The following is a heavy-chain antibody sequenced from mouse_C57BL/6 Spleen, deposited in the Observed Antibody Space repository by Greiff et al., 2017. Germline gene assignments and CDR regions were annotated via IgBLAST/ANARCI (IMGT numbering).Heavy chain of an antibody. CDR3: ARRCYSGSSLYYSMDY. D-gene: IGHD1-1*01. V-gene: IGHV1-61*01. J-gene: IGHJ4*01. CDR1: GYTFTSYW. CDR2: IYPSDSET. Sequence: QVQLQQSGAELVRPGSSVKLSCKASGYTFTSYWMDWVKQRPGQGLEWIGNIYPSDSETHYNQKFKDKATLTVDKSSSTAYMQLSSLTSEDSAVYSCARRCYSGSSLYYSMDYWGHGTSVTVSS.